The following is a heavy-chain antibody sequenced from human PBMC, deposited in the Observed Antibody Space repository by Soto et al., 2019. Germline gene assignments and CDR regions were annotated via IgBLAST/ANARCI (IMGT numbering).Heavy chain of an antibody. CDR1: GFTFTDAW. V-gene: IGHV3-15*01. CDR3: TTARVTIFGVVTTDLFYF. D-gene: IGHD3-3*01. Sequence: GGSLRLSCAASGFTFTDAWMSWVRQAPGKGLEWVGRIKSKADGGTTDYAAPVKGRFTISRDDSENTLYLQMNSLKSDDTAVYYCTTARVTIFGVVTTDLFYFWGQGALVTVSS. CDR2: IKSKADGGTT. J-gene: IGHJ4*02.